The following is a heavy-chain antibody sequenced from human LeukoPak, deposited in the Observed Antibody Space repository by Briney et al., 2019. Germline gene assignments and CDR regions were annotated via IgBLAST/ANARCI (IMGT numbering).Heavy chain of an antibody. D-gene: IGHD4-17*01. CDR3: ARGRWTATETTYYLDY. V-gene: IGHV1-3*01. CDR1: GYSSSDYA. J-gene: IGHJ4*02. Sequence: ASVKVSCKASGYSSSDYAIQWVRQAPGQRLEWMGWINAGNGKTKYSQNFQGRGTITRDRSASTAYMELSSLRSEDTSIYYCARGRWTATETTYYLDYWGQGTLVTVSS. CDR2: INAGNGKT.